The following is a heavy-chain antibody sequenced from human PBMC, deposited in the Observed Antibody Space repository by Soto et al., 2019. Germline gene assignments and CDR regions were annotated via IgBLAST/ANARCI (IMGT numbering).Heavy chain of an antibody. CDR2: IYYSGST. J-gene: IGHJ3*01. Sequence: QVQLQESGPGLVKPSETLSLTCTVSGGSISSYYWSWIRQPPGKGLEWIGYIYYSGSTNYNPSLKIRVTISVDTSKNQFSLKLSSVTAADTAVYYCARHDRLAAPSAFDFWGQGTMVTVSS. CDR3: ARHDRLAAPSAFDF. V-gene: IGHV4-59*08. D-gene: IGHD6-19*01. CDR1: GGSISSYY.